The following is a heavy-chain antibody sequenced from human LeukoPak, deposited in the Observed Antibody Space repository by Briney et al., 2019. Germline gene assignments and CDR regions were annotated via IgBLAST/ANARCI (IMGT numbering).Heavy chain of an antibody. D-gene: IGHD4-4*01. J-gene: IGHJ6*02. CDR3: ARYPDDYSSDYYYYGMDV. Sequence: PSQTLSLTCAVSGGSISSGGYSWSWIRQPPGKGLEWIGYIYHSGSTYYNPSLKSRVTISVDRSKNQFSLKLSSVTAADTAVYYCARYPDDYSSDYYYYGMDVWGQGTTVTVSS. CDR2: IYHSGST. V-gene: IGHV4-30-2*01. CDR1: GGSISSGGYS.